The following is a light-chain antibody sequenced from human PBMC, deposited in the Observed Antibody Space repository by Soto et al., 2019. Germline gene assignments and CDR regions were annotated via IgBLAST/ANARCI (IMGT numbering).Light chain of an antibody. CDR1: QGFSSN. J-gene: IGKJ1*01. V-gene: IGKV3-15*01. Sequence: EIVMTQSPATLSVTPLERATLSCSASQGFSSNLAWYQQKPGQPPRLLIYGVSTRATGIPARFSGSGSGTEFTLTISSLQPEDFAVYYCQQYNNWPQTFGQGTKV. CDR2: GVS. CDR3: QQYNNWPQT.